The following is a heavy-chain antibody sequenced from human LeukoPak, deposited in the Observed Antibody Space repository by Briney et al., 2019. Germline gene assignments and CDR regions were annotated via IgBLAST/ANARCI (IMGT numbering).Heavy chain of an antibody. Sequence: ASVKVSCKASGYTSTSYAMHWVRQAPGQRLEWMGWINAGNGNTKYSQKFQGRVTITRDTSISTAYMELSRLRSDDTAVYYCARTGSGDIVVVPAATTPFDYWGQGTLVTVSS. CDR1: GYTSTSYA. CDR2: INAGNGNT. D-gene: IGHD2-2*01. J-gene: IGHJ4*02. CDR3: ARTGSGDIVVVPAATTPFDY. V-gene: IGHV1-3*01.